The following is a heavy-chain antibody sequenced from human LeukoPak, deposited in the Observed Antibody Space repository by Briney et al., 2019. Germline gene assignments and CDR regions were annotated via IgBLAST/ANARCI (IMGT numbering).Heavy chain of an antibody. CDR1: GYTFTSYG. CDR2: ISAYIGNT. Sequence: ASVKVSCKASGYTFTSYGISWVRQAPGQGLEWMGWISAYIGNTNYAQKLQGRVTMTTDTSTSTAYMELRSLRSDDTAVYYCARDLGSSSWYQVNWFDPWGQGTLVTVSS. V-gene: IGHV1-18*01. D-gene: IGHD6-13*01. CDR3: ARDLGSSSWYQVNWFDP. J-gene: IGHJ5*02.